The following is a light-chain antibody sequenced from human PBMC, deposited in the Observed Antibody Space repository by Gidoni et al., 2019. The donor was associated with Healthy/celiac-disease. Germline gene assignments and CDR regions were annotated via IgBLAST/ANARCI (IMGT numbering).Light chain of an antibody. V-gene: IGLV2-23*02. Sequence: QSALTQPASVSVSPGQSITISCAGTSSDVGSYNLVSWYQQHPGKAPKLMIYEVSKRPSGVSNRFSGSKSGNTASLTISGLQAEDEADYYCCSYAGSVVFGGGTKL. CDR1: SSDVGSYNL. CDR3: CSYAGSVV. CDR2: EVS. J-gene: IGLJ2*01.